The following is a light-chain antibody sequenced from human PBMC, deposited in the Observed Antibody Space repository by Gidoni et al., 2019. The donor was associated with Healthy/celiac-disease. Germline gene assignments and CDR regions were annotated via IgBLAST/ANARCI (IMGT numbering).Light chain of an antibody. Sequence: DIQMTQSPSSLSASVGDSVTITCNARQDISNYFNWYQQKPGQAPQPLIYDASNFEPGVPLSFSGSGSGTDFTFTISSLQPEDIATYYCQQYDNRPPLTFGGGTKVEIK. CDR2: DAS. V-gene: IGKV1-33*01. CDR3: QQYDNRPPLT. J-gene: IGKJ4*01. CDR1: QDISNY.